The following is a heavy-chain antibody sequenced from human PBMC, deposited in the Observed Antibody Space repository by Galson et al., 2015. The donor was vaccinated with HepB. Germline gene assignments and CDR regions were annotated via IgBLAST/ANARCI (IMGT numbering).Heavy chain of an antibody. CDR3: AKDRGDGSGSPRPRPFDS. CDR2: ISYDGSKK. V-gene: IGHV3-30*18. D-gene: IGHD3-10*01. Sequence: SLRLSCAASGFIFSSYGMHWVRQAPGKGLEWVAVISYDGSKKKYADSVKGRFSITRDNSRNTLYVQMNRLTAEDTAVYYCAKDRGDGSGSPRPRPFDSWGQGTLVTVSS. J-gene: IGHJ5*01. CDR1: GFIFSSYG.